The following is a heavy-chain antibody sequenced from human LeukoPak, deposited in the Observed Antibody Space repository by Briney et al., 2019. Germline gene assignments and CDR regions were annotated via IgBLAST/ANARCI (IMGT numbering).Heavy chain of an antibody. J-gene: IGHJ4*02. CDR1: GFTFSSFA. D-gene: IGHD1-26*01. Sequence: GGSLRLSCAASGFTFSSFAMSWVRLGPGKGLEWVSGISGNGGGTYYANSVKGRFTISRDNSKNTLHLQMSSLRAEDTAVYYCAKATKPGIVDNYFDYWGQGTLVTVSS. V-gene: IGHV3-23*01. CDR3: AKATKPGIVDNYFDY. CDR2: ISGNGGGT.